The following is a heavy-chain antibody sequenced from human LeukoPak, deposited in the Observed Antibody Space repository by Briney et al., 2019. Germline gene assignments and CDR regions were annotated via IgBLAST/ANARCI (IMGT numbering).Heavy chain of an antibody. CDR1: GYTFTGYY. CDR3: ARGRFGELFLYYFDY. D-gene: IGHD3-10*01. Sequence: ASVKVSCKASGYTFTGYYMHWVRQAPGQGLEWMGWINPNSGGTNYAQKFQGRVTMTRDTSISTAYMELSRLRSDDTAVYYCARGRFGELFLYYFDYWGQGTLVTVPS. CDR2: INPNSGGT. J-gene: IGHJ4*02. V-gene: IGHV1-2*02.